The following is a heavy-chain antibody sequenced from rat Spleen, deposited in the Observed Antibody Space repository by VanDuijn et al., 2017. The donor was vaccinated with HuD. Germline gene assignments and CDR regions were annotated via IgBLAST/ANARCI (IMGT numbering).Heavy chain of an antibody. J-gene: IGHJ2*01. CDR1: GFTFSNYD. CDR2: INFDGSGT. V-gene: IGHV5-25*01. D-gene: IGHD1-11*01. CDR3: ARGGYFRY. Sequence: EVRLVESGGGLVQPGRSMKLSCSASGFTFSNYDMAWVRQAPTKGLEWVASINFDGSGTYYRDSVKGRFTISRDNAKSTLYLQMDSLRSEDTAADYCARGGYFRYWGQGVMVTVSS.